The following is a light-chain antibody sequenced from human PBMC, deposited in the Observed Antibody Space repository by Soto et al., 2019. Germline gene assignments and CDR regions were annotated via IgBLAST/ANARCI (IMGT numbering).Light chain of an antibody. CDR2: EGS. Sequence: QYALAQPGSVSGSPGQSITISCTGTSSDVGSYNLVSWYQQHPGKAPNLMIYEGSKRPSGVSNRFSGSKSGNTASLTISGLQAEDEADYYCCSYAGSQTYVFGTGTKVTVL. CDR1: SSDVGSYNL. V-gene: IGLV2-23*01. J-gene: IGLJ1*01. CDR3: CSYAGSQTYV.